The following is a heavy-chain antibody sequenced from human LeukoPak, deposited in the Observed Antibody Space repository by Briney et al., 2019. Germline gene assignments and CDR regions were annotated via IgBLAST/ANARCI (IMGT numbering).Heavy chain of an antibody. D-gene: IGHD1-26*01. CDR3: ATRKATYFDY. V-gene: IGHV3-23*01. CDR1: GFTFSSYA. Sequence: GGSLRLSCAAPGFTFSSYAMSWVRQAPGKGLEWVSAISGSGGSTYNADSVKGRFTISRDNSKNTLYLQMNSLRAEDTAVYYCATRKATYFDYWGQGTLVTVSS. J-gene: IGHJ4*02. CDR2: ISGSGGST.